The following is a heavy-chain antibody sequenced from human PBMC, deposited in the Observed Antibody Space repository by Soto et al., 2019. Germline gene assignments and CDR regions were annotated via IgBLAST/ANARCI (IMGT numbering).Heavy chain of an antibody. CDR1: CFTFSHAW. J-gene: IGHJ4*02. CDR2: IKSKTDGGTT. Sequence: GSLRLSCAASCFTFSHAWMNCVRQAPGKGLEWVGRIKSKTDGGTTDYAAPVKGRFTISRDDSKNTLYLQMNSLKTEDTAVYYCTTDYYDSSGYYYFFDYWGQGTLVTVSS. D-gene: IGHD3-22*01. V-gene: IGHV3-15*07. CDR3: TTDYYDSSGYYYFFDY.